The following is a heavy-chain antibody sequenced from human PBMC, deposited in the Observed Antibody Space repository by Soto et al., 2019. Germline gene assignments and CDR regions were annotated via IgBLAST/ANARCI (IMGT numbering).Heavy chain of an antibody. CDR3: AKDCLYNSGWYCGVEAPDY. V-gene: IGHV1-69*13. J-gene: IGHJ4*02. CDR1: GGTFSSYA. CDR2: IIPIFGTA. Sequence: SVKVSCKASGGTFSSYAISWVRQAPGQGLEWMGGIIPIFGTANYAQKFQGRVTITADESTSTAYMELSSLRSEDTAVYYCAKDCLYNSGWYCGVEAPDYWGQGTLVTVSS. D-gene: IGHD6-19*01.